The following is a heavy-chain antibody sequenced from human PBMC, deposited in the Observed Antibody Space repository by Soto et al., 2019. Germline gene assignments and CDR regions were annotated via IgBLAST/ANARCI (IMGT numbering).Heavy chain of an antibody. CDR1: GFTFSDYY. Sequence: PEGSLRLSCAASGFTFSDYYMSWIRQAPGKGLEWVSYISSSSSYTNYADSVKGRFTISRDNAKNSLYLQMNSLRAEDTAVYYCARGKEGYDFWSGYGYWGQGTLVTVSS. CDR3: ARGKEGYDFWSGYGY. J-gene: IGHJ4*02. D-gene: IGHD3-3*01. V-gene: IGHV3-11*06. CDR2: ISSSSSYT.